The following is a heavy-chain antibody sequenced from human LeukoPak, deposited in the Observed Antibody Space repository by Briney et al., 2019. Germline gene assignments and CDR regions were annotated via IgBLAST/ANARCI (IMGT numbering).Heavy chain of an antibody. D-gene: IGHD6-25*01. V-gene: IGHV4-39*01. CDR1: GGSISSSSYY. CDR2: IYYSGST. Sequence: PSETLSLTCTVSGGSISSSSYYWGWIRQPPGKGLEWIGSIYYSGSTYYNPSLKSRVTISVDTSKNQFSLKLSSVTAADTAVYYCARGSSGPLIDYGGQEPLVPVSS. J-gene: IGHJ4*02. CDR3: ARGSSGPLIDY.